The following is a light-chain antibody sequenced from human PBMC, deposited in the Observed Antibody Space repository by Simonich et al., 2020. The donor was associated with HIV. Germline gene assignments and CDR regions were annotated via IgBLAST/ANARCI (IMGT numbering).Light chain of an antibody. CDR1: QSISNY. Sequence: DIQMTQSPSSLSASVGDRVTITCRTSQSISNYLNWYQQKPGKAPKLLIYAASNLQSGVPSRFSGSRSGTDFTLTISSLQPEDFATYYCQQSYSSLSYTFGLGTKLEIK. CDR2: AAS. J-gene: IGKJ2*01. V-gene: IGKV1-39*01. CDR3: QQSYSSLSYT.